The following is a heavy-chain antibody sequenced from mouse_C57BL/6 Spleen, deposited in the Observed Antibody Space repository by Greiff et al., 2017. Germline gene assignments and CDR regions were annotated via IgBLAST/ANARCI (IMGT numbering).Heavy chain of an antibody. D-gene: IGHD3-2*02. CDR1: GYTFTSYW. CDR3: ARSPAAQATGGYYAMDY. CDR2: IDPSDSET. V-gene: IGHV1-52*01. J-gene: IGHJ4*01. Sequence: QVQLQQPGAELVRPGSSVKLSCKASGYTFTSYWMHWVKQRPIQGLEWIGNIDPSDSETHYNQKFKDKATLTVDKSSSTAYMQLSSLTSEDSAVYYCARSPAAQATGGYYAMDYWGQGTSVTVSS.